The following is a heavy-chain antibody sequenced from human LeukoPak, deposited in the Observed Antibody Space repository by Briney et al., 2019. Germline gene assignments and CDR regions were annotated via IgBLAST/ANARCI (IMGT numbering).Heavy chain of an antibody. CDR1: GFTFTSSA. V-gene: IGHV1-58*02. CDR3: AATYGARRFQYDY. D-gene: IGHD4-17*01. Sequence: SVKVSCKASGFTFTSSAMQWVRQARGQRLEWIGWIVVGSGNTNYAQKFQERVTITRDMSTSTAYMELSSLRSEDTAVYYCAATYGARRFQYDYWGQGTLVTVSS. J-gene: IGHJ4*02. CDR2: IVVGSGNT.